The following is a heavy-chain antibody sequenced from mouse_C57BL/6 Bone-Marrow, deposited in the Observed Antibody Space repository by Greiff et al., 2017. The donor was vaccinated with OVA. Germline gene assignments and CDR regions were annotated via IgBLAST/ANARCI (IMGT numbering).Heavy chain of an antibody. CDR1: GFTFSSYG. V-gene: IGHV5-6*01. D-gene: IGHD1-1*01. Sequence: EVHLVESGGDLVKPGGSLKLSCAASGFTFSSYGMSWVRQTPDKRLEWVATISSGGSYNYYPDSVKGRFTISRDNAKNTLYLQMSSLKSEDTAMYYCARQLGVYYYGSSYGYWGQGTTLTVSS. J-gene: IGHJ2*01. CDR2: ISSGGSYN. CDR3: ARQLGVYYYGSSYGY.